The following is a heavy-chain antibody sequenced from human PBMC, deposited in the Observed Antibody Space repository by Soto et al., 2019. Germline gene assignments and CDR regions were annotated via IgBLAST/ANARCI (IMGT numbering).Heavy chain of an antibody. Sequence: QVQLQESGPGLVKPSETLSLTCTVSGGSVSSGSYYWSWIRQPPGKGLEWIGYIYYSGSTNYNPSLKNRVTVSVHTSKNQFALKLSSVTAADTAVYYCARGMSDFWSGYYWSYYYYGMDDWGEGTTVTVSS. D-gene: IGHD3-3*01. V-gene: IGHV4-61*01. J-gene: IGHJ6*04. CDR2: IYYSGST. CDR3: ARGMSDFWSGYYWSYYYYGMDD. CDR1: GGSVSSGSYY.